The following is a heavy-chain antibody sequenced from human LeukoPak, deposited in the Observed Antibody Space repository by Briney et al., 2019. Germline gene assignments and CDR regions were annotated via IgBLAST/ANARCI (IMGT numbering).Heavy chain of an antibody. Sequence: SETLSLTCVVYGVSFSNYYWNWIRQTPGKGLEWIGEINHSGSTNYNPSLKSRVTMSVDMSKKQFSLTLNSLTAADTAVYFCSRGGIDLTTPFGDYWGQGTLVTVSS. V-gene: IGHV4-34*01. J-gene: IGHJ4*02. CDR1: GVSFSNYY. CDR2: INHSGST. CDR3: SRGGIDLTTPFGDY. D-gene: IGHD2-15*01.